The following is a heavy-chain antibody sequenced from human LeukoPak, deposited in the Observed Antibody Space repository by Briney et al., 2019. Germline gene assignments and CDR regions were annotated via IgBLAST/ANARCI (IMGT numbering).Heavy chain of an antibody. J-gene: IGHJ5*02. Sequence: SETLSLTCTVSGGSISSYYWSWIRQPAGKGLEWIGRIYTSGSTNYNPSLKSRVTMSVDTSKNQFSLKLSSVTAADTAVYYCARAQYYYDSSGRNWFDPWGQGTLVTISS. CDR1: GGSISSYY. D-gene: IGHD3-22*01. CDR2: IYTSGST. CDR3: ARAQYYYDSSGRNWFDP. V-gene: IGHV4-4*07.